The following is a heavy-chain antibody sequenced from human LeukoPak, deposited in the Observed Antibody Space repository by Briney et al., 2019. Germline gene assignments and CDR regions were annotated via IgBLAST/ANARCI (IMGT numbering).Heavy chain of an antibody. J-gene: IGHJ4*02. CDR2: INWNGGST. Sequence: GGSLRLSCAASGFTFDDYGMSWVRQAPGKGLEWVSGINWNGGSTGYADSVKGRFTISRDNAKNSLYLQMNSLRAEDTALYYCARDLGISPYYYGSGSWGGFDYWGQGTLVTVSS. D-gene: IGHD3-10*01. V-gene: IGHV3-20*04. CDR1: GFTFDDYG. CDR3: ARDLGISPYYYGSGSWGGFDY.